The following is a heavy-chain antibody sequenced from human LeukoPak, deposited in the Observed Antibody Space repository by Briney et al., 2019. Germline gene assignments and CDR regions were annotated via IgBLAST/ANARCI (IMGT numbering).Heavy chain of an antibody. V-gene: IGHV4-4*07. D-gene: IGHD6-6*01. CDR1: GGSINSFY. Sequence: PSETLSLICTVSGGSINSFYWTWIRQPAGKGLEWIERIYSSGSTNFNPSLKSRITMSVDTSKNQFSLRLSSVTAADTAAYFCARENWRSKSIDFDSWGQGTLVTVSS. CDR2: IYSSGST. J-gene: IGHJ4*02. CDR3: ARENWRSKSIDFDS.